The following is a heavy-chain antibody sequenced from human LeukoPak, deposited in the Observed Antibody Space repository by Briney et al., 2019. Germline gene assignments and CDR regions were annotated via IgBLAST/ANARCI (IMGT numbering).Heavy chain of an antibody. D-gene: IGHD1-26*01. CDR2: IYTSGST. CDR3: ATSIVGATNFDY. J-gene: IGHJ4*02. V-gene: IGHV4-59*10. Sequence: PSETLSLTCAVYGGSFSGYYWSWIRQPAGKGLEWIGRIYTSGSTNYNPSLKSRVTMSVDTSKNQFSLKLSSVTAADTAVYYCATSIVGATNFDYWGQGTLVTVSS. CDR1: GGSFSGYY.